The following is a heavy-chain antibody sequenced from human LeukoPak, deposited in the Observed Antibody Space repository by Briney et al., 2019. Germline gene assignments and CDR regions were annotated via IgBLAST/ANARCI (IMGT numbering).Heavy chain of an antibody. Sequence: GGSLRLSCAASGFTFSSYGMNWVRQAPGKGLEWVSSISSSSSYIYYADSVKGRFTISRDNAKNSLYLQMNSLRAEDTAVYYCASSGSYWTGEYYGMDVWGQGTTVTVSS. CDR3: ASSGSYWTGEYYGMDV. D-gene: IGHD1-26*01. CDR2: ISSSSSYI. V-gene: IGHV3-21*01. J-gene: IGHJ6*02. CDR1: GFTFSSYG.